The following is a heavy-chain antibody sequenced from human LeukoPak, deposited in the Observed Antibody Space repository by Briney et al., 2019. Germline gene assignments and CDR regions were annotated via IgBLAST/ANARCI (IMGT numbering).Heavy chain of an antibody. D-gene: IGHD6-19*01. CDR3: ARDSAYSSAWSFSFDY. V-gene: IGHV1-18*04. CDR1: GYTFTIYG. J-gene: IGHJ4*02. Sequence: GAAVKDSSKGFGYTFTIYGSSWVRQAPGKGRERMGWISAYNGNTNYAQKLQGRVTMTTDTSTSTAYMELRSLRSDDTAVYYCARDSAYSSAWSFSFDYWGQGTLVTVSS. CDR2: ISAYNGNT.